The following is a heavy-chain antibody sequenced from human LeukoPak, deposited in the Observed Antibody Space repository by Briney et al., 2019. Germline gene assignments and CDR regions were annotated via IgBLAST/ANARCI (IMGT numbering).Heavy chain of an antibody. CDR2: FDPEDGET. D-gene: IGHD3-3*01. CDR3: AAGDYDFWSGQFSHLDY. J-gene: IGHJ4*02. V-gene: IGHV1-24*01. Sequence: ASVKVSCKVSGYTLTELSMHWVRQAPGKGLEWMGGFDPEDGETIYAQKFQGRVTMTEDTSTDTAYMDLSSLRSEDTAVYYCAAGDYDFWSGQFSHLDYWGQGTLVTVSS. CDR1: GYTLTELS.